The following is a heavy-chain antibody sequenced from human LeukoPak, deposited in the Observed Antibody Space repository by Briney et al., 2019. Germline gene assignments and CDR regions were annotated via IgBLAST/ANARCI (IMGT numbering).Heavy chain of an antibody. J-gene: IGHJ4*02. Sequence: GGSLRLSCAASGFTFSSCVMSWVRQAPGKRLEWVSAIGGSGSTTYYADSVKGRFTISRDNSKDTLYLQMNSLRAEDTAVYYCAKDYSSSWSVFDYWGQGTLVTVSS. CDR1: GFTFSSCV. V-gene: IGHV3-23*01. CDR2: IGGSGSTT. D-gene: IGHD6-13*01. CDR3: AKDYSSSWSVFDY.